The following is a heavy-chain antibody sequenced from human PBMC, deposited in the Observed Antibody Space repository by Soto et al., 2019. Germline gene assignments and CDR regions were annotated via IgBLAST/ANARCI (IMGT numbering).Heavy chain of an antibody. J-gene: IGHJ3*02. CDR1: GYTFTSYG. D-gene: IGHD2-21*02. Sequence: GASVKVSCKASGYTFTSYGISWVRQAPGQGLEWMGWISAYNGNTNYAQKLQGRVTMTTDTSTSTAYMELRSLRSDDTAVYYCARVXAYCGGDCYYTYDAFDIWGQGTMVTVSS. CDR2: ISAYNGNT. CDR3: ARVXAYCGGDCYYTYDAFDI. V-gene: IGHV1-18*01.